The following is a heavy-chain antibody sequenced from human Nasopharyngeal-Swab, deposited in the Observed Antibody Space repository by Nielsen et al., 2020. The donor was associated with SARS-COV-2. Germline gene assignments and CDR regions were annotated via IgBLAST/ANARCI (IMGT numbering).Heavy chain of an antibody. V-gene: IGHV4-39*01. J-gene: IGHJ6*02. CDR2: IYYTGSA. CDR3: ARQTGMDV. Sequence: SETLPLTCTVSGGSIMSSSYYWGWIRPPPGKGLEWIGVIYYTGSAHYSPSLKSRVTISVDTSRNQFFLRVASVTAEDTAVYYCARQTGMDVWGQGTSVTVSS. CDR1: GGSIMSSSYY.